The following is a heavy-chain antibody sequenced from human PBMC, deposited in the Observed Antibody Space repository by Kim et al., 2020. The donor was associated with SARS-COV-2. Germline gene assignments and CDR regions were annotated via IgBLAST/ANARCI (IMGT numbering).Heavy chain of an antibody. Sequence: GGSLRLSCAASGFIFSTYNMNWVRQAPGKGLEWVSYISSSTVTIYYADSVKGRFTISRDNAKNSLYLQMNSLRAEDTAVYYCARLKSYGGSYYSMDVWGQGTTVTVSS. J-gene: IGHJ6*02. CDR1: GFIFSTYN. V-gene: IGHV3-48*04. CDR3: ARLKSYGGSYYSMDV. CDR2: ISSSTVTI. D-gene: IGHD5-18*01.